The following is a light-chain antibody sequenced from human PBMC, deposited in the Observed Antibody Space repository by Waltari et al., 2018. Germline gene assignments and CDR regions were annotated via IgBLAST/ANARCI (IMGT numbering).Light chain of an antibody. J-gene: IGKJ1*01. CDR2: GAS. Sequence: VIWMTQSPSLLSASPGDRVTITCRMSQGISTYLAWYQQKPGRAPDLLIYGASILHSGVPSRFSGSGSGTDFTLTIRSLQSEDVATYYCQHYYNFPWTFGQGTKVEIK. CDR3: QHYYNFPWT. CDR1: QGISTY. V-gene: IGKV1D-8*01.